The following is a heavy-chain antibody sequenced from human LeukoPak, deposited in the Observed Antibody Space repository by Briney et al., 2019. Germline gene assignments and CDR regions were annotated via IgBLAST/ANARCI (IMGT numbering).Heavy chain of an antibody. V-gene: IGHV4-34*01. J-gene: IGHJ4*02. CDR1: GGSFSGYY. CDR2: INHSGNT. CDR3: ARGLGYCSSTSCSFDY. Sequence: SETLSLTCADYGGSFSGYYWSWIRQPPGKGMKWIGEINHSGNTNYNPSLKSRVTISVDTSKNQFSLQLSSVTAADTAVYYCARGLGYCSSTSCSFDYWGQGTLVTVSS. D-gene: IGHD2-2*01.